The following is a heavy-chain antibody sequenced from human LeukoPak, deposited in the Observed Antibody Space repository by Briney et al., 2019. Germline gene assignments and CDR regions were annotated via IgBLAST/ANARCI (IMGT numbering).Heavy chain of an antibody. CDR1: GYSVTAYY. J-gene: IGHJ3*02. D-gene: IGHD1-1*01. CDR3: ARDMGTGRAFDT. CDR2: INPNSGDT. Sequence: GASVRVSCKASGYSVTAYYMHWVRQAPGQGLEWMGWINPNSGDTNYAQNFQGRVTMTRDTSISTAYMELSRLKSDDTALFSCARDMGTGRAFDTWGQGTKVTVSS. V-gene: IGHV1-2*02.